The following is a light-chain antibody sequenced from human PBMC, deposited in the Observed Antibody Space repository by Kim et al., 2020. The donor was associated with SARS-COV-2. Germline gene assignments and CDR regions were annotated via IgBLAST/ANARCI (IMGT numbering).Light chain of an antibody. CDR3: QQYDSSWT. V-gene: IGKV3-20*01. Sequence: EIVLTQSPGTLSLSPGERATLSCRASQSVYSNFLAWYLQKPGQAPRLLIYEASSSATGIPDSFSGSWCGTDFPLTINRLQADDFVVYYWQQYDSSWTFGQGTKVDIK. CDR2: EAS. CDR1: QSVYSNF. J-gene: IGKJ1*01.